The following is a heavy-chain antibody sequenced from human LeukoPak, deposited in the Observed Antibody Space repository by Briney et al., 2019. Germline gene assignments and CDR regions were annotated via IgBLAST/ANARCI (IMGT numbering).Heavy chain of an antibody. Sequence: PGGSLRLSCAASGFTFSDYAMTWVRQAPGKGLEWVSVINSGGGSTYCADSVKGRFTISRDNPKNTLYLQMKSLRDEDTAVYYCAKDFPGYSSGWSSSWGQGTLVTVSS. CDR2: INSGGGST. CDR1: GFTFSDYA. J-gene: IGHJ4*02. CDR3: AKDFPGYSSGWSSS. V-gene: IGHV3-23*01. D-gene: IGHD6-19*01.